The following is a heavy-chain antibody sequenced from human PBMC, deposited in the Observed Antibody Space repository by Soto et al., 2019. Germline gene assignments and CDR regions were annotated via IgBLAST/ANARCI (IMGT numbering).Heavy chain of an antibody. CDR3: ARQEHAESGQYFQH. D-gene: IGHD3-3*01. V-gene: IGHV5-51*01. CDR1: GYSFTSYW. CDR2: IYPGDSDI. J-gene: IGHJ1*01. Sequence: GESLKISCKGSGYSFTSYWIGWVPQMPGKGLEWMGIIYPGDSDIRYSPSFQGQVTISADKSISTAYLQWSGLKASDTAIYYCARQEHAESGQYFQHWGQGTLVTVSS.